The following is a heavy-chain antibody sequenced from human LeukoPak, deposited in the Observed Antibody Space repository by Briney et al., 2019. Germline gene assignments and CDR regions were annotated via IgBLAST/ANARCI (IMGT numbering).Heavy chain of an antibody. V-gene: IGHV3-30*02. D-gene: IGHD4-17*01. CDR2: IRYDGSNK. J-gene: IGHJ4*02. Sequence: GGSLRLSCAASGFTFSSYGMHWVRQAPGKGLEWVAFIRYDGSNKYYADSVRGRFTISRDNSKNTLYLQMNSLRAEDTAVYYCAKDLGLRYDYWGQGTLVTVSS. CDR1: GFTFSSYG. CDR3: AKDLGLRYDY.